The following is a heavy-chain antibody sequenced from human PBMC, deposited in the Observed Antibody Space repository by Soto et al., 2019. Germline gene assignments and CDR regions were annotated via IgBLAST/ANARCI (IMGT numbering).Heavy chain of an antibody. Sequence: QVQLVESGGGLVKPGGSLRLSCAASGFTFSDYYMSWIRQAPGMGLEWVSYISSSGSTIYYADSVKGRFTISRDTAKHSLYLQMNSRSAEDTAVSYCARDRRYSSSACLGPHRYYGMDVWCEETTIPV. D-gene: IGHD6-6*01. CDR3: ARDRRYSSSACLGPHRYYGMDV. CDR2: ISSSGSTI. CDR1: GFTFSDYY. V-gene: IGHV3-11*01. J-gene: IGHJ6*02.